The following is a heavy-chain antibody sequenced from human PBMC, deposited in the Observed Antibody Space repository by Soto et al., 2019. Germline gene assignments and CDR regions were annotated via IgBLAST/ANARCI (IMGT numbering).Heavy chain of an antibody. CDR2: IYHSGST. J-gene: IGHJ6*02. V-gene: IGHV4-4*02. Sequence: SETLSLTCAVSGGSISSSNWRSWVRQPPGKGLAWTGEIYHSGSTSYNPSLKSRVTISVDKSKNQFSLKLSSVTAADTAVYYCARDTPLGYYYDSSGYYGPRRYYYGMDVWGQGTTVTVS. CDR3: ARDTPLGYYYDSSGYYGPRRYYYGMDV. D-gene: IGHD3-22*01. CDR1: GGSISSSNW.